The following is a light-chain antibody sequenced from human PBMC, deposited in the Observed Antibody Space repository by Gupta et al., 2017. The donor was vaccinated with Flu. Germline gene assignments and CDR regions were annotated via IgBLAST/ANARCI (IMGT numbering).Light chain of an antibody. CDR1: ALPKKY. CDR3: YSTDSSGNHRGV. CDR2: EDS. J-gene: IGLJ3*02. Sequence: SYELTQPPSVSVSPGQTAKIPCSGDALPKKYAYWYQQKSGQAPVLVIYEDSKRPSGIPERFSGSSSETMATLTISGAQVEDEADYYCYSTDSSGNHRGVFGGGTKLTVL. V-gene: IGLV3-10*01.